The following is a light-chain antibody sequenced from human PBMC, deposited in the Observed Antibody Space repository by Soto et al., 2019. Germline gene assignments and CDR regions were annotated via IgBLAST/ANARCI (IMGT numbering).Light chain of an antibody. V-gene: IGKV1-9*01. Sequence: IQLTQSPSSLSASVGDRVTITCRASQGISSYLAWYQQKPGKAPKLLIYAASTLQSGVPSRFSGSGSGTDFTLTMSRLQPEDFATYYCQQLNSYLFTFGPGTKVDIK. J-gene: IGKJ3*01. CDR2: AAS. CDR3: QQLNSYLFT. CDR1: QGISSY.